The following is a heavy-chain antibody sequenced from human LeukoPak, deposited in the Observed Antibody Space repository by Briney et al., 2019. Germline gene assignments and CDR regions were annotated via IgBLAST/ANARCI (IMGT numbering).Heavy chain of an antibody. Sequence: SETLSLTCTVSGGSISSGDYYWSWIRQPPGKGLEWIGYIYYSGSTYYNPSLKSRVTISVDTSKNQFSLKLSSVTAADTAVYYCARNTAMVGCFDYWGQGTLVTVSS. D-gene: IGHD5-18*01. V-gene: IGHV4-30-4*01. J-gene: IGHJ4*02. CDR1: GGSISSGDYY. CDR2: IYYSGST. CDR3: ARNTAMVGCFDY.